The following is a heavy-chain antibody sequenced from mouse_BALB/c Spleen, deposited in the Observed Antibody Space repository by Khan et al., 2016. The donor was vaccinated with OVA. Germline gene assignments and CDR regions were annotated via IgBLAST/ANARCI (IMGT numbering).Heavy chain of an antibody. CDR1: GYTFTDYA. Sequence: QVQLQQSGAELVRPGVSVKISCKGSGYTFTDYAMHWVKQSHAKSLEWIGVISTYYGDADYNQKFKGKATMTVDKSSSTAYMACARMTYEDSAVFYCARGNGNSRFAYWGQGTLVTVSA. J-gene: IGHJ3*01. CDR3: ARGNGNSRFAY. D-gene: IGHD2-1*01. CDR2: ISTYYGDA. V-gene: IGHV1S137*01.